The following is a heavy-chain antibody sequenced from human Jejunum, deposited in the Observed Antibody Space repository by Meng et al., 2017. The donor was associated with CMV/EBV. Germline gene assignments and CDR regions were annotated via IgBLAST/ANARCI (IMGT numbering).Heavy chain of an antibody. CDR1: GFTFSDHD. V-gene: IGHV3-11*01. D-gene: IGHD6-19*01. Sequence: SGFTFSDHDISWIRQAPGKGLEWVAYISSSGAIVFYADSVKGRFTISRDNTKDSVYLQMNNLRVQDTAVYFCARDRYTSGWDPFDYWGQGTLVTVSS. CDR2: ISSSGAIV. CDR3: ARDRYTSGWDPFDY. J-gene: IGHJ4*02.